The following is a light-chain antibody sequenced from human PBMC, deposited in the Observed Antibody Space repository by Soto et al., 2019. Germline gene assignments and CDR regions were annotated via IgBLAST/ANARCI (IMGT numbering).Light chain of an antibody. CDR1: SSDVGGYNY. J-gene: IGLJ3*02. Sequence: QSALTQPASVSGSPGQSITISCTGTSSDVGGYNYVSWYQQHPGKAPKLIIYEVSNRPSGVSNSFSGSKSGNTASLTISGLQAEDEADYYCSSYRSSSTWVFGGGTKLTVL. CDR2: EVS. CDR3: SSYRSSSTWV. V-gene: IGLV2-14*01.